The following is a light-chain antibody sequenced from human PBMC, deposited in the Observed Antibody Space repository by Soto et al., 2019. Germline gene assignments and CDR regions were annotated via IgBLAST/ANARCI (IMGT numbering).Light chain of an antibody. CDR3: QQSFSTPPVT. CDR2: AAS. V-gene: IGKV1-39*01. J-gene: IGKJ5*01. CDR1: QSINNF. Sequence: DIQMTQSPSSLSASVGDRVTITCRASQSINNFLNWYQQKPGKAPKLLIYAASNLQSGVPSRFSGSGSGTHFTLTISSLQLEDFATYYCQQSFSTPPVTFGQGTRLEIK.